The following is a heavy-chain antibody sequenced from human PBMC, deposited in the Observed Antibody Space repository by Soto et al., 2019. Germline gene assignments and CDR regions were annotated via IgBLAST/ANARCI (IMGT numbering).Heavy chain of an antibody. D-gene: IGHD2-2*02. Sequence: ASVKVSCKASGYTFSGYYIHWLRQAPGHGLAWMGWITPNSGGTNYAQKFPGRVTVTRDTPTSTAYMELSRLTSDDTAVYYCARSLTEGYCTITGCYTRPLYGMDVWGQGTTVTVSS. J-gene: IGHJ6*02. CDR1: GYTFSGYY. CDR3: ARSLTEGYCTITGCYTRPLYGMDV. CDR2: ITPNSGGT. V-gene: IGHV1-2*02.